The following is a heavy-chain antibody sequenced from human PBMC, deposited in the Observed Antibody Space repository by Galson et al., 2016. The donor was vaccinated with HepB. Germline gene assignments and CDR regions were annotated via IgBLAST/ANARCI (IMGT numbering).Heavy chain of an antibody. CDR2: IYPSDSDT. CDR3: ARNVASVPLEDDAFDI. J-gene: IGHJ3*02. Sequence: QSGAAVKKPGESLKISCKGSGFFFTAYWIAWVRQMPGKGLEWMGIIYPSDSDTRYSPSFQGQVTISADKSISTAYLQWSSLKATDPAIYYCARNVASVPLEDDAFDIWGQGTMVTVSS. D-gene: IGHD2-15*01. CDR1: GFFFTAYW. V-gene: IGHV5-51*01.